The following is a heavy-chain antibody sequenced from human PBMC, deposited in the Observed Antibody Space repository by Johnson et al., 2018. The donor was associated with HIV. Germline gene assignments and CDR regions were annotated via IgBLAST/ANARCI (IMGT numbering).Heavy chain of an antibody. D-gene: IGHD1-26*01. CDR1: GFIVSDNY. V-gene: IGHV3-20*04. Sequence: VQLVESGGGLIHPGGSLRLSCVASGFIVSDNYMNWVRQAPGKGLEWVSGINWNGGDTGYADSVKVRFTISRDNAKNSLYLQMNSLRAEDTALYYCARDRALGWELLGAFDIWGQGTMVTVSS. CDR3: ARDRALGWELLGAFDI. J-gene: IGHJ3*02. CDR2: INWNGGDT.